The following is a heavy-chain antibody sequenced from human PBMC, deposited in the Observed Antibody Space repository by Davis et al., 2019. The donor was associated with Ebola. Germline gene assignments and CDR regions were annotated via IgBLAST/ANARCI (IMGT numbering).Heavy chain of an antibody. CDR3: ARRVGARSGFDY. J-gene: IGHJ4*02. CDR2: MNPNSGNT. V-gene: IGHV1-8*01. D-gene: IGHD1-26*01. CDR1: GYSFISYG. Sequence: ASVKVSCKAFGYSFISYGITWVRQATGQGLEWMGWMNPNSGNTGYAQKFQGRITMTRNISISTAYMELSSLRSEDTAVYYCARRVGARSGFDYWGQGSLVTVSS.